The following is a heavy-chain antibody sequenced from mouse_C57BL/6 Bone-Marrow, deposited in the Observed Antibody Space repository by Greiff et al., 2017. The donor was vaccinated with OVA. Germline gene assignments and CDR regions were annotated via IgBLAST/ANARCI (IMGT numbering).Heavy chain of an antibody. CDR1: GYTFTDYN. CDR2: INPNNGGT. J-gene: IGHJ3*01. Sequence: VQLVESGPELVKPGASVKMSCKASGYTFTDYNMHWVKQSHGKSLEWSGYINPNNGGTSYNQKFKGKATLTVNKSSSTAYMELRSLTSEDSAVYYCALGYRFAYWGQGTLVTVSA. V-gene: IGHV1-22*01. CDR3: ALGYRFAY. D-gene: IGHD2-14*01.